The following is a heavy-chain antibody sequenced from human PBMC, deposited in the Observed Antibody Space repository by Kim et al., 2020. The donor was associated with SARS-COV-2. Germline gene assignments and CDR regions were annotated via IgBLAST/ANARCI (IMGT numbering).Heavy chain of an antibody. CDR3: TTSELYSSSSSGYYR. CDR1: GFTFSNAW. J-gene: IGHJ6*01. D-gene: IGHD6-13*01. Sequence: GGSLRLSCAASGFTFSNAWMSWVRQAPGKGLEWVGRIKSKIDGGTTDYAAPVKGRFTISRDDSKNTLYLQMNSLKTEDTAVYYCTTSELYSSSSSGYYR. CDR2: IKSKIDGGTT. V-gene: IGHV3-15*01.